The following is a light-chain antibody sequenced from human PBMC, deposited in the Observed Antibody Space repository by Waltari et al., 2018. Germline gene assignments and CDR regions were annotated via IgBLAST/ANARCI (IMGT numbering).Light chain of an antibody. CDR2: GAS. CDR1: QSVNNNY. J-gene: IGKJ4*01. CDR3: QQYATSPEA. V-gene: IGKV3-20*01. Sequence: EIVLTQSPGTLSFSPGERATLYCRASQSVNNNYLAWYQQKPGQAPRLLIYGASTRATGIPDRFRGSGSGTDFTLTISRLEPEDFAAYYCQQYATSPEAFGGGTKVDIK.